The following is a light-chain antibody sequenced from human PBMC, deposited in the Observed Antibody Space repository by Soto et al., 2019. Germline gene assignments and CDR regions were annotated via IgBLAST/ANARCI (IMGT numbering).Light chain of an antibody. V-gene: IGKV3-20*01. CDR3: QHYGISLWT. CDR2: AAS. CDR1: QSVSNNW. Sequence: EIVLTQSPGTLSLSPGERATLSCRASQSVSNNWLAWYQQKPGQAPRLLIFAASSRATGIPDRFSGSGSGTDFTLTISRLEPEEFAVYYCQHYGISLWTFGQGTKVEVK. J-gene: IGKJ1*01.